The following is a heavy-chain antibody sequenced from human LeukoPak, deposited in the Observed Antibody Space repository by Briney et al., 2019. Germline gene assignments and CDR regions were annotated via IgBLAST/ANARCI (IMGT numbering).Heavy chain of an antibody. Sequence: SEILSLTCTVSGGSISSSSYYWGWIRQPPGKGLEWIGSIYYSGSTYYNPSLKSRVTISVDTSKNQFSLKLSSVTAADTAVYYCARSYSSGWLTTNFDYWGQGTLVTVSS. D-gene: IGHD6-25*01. J-gene: IGHJ4*02. V-gene: IGHV4-39*07. CDR2: IYYSGST. CDR3: ARSYSSGWLTTNFDY. CDR1: GGSISSSSYY.